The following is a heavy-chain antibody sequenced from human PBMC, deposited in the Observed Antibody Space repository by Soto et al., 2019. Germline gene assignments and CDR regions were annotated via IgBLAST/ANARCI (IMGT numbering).Heavy chain of an antibody. CDR2: INPSGGST. D-gene: IGHD3-3*01. V-gene: IGHV1-46*01. CDR3: ARIAPMYDFHPLDYHYYGMDV. J-gene: IGHJ6*02. CDR1: GYTFTSYY. Sequence: GASVKVSCKASGYTFTSYYMHWVRQAPGQGLEWMRIINPSGGSTSYAQKFQGRVTMTRDTSTSTVYMELSSLRSEDTAVYYCARIAPMYDFHPLDYHYYGMDVWGQGTTVTVSS.